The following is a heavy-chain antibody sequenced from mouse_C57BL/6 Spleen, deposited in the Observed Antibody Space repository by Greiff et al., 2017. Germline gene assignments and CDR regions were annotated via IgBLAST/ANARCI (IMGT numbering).Heavy chain of an antibody. CDR1: GYTFTSYW. D-gene: IGHD1-3*01. J-gene: IGHJ4*01. Sequence: VQLKQPGAELVMPGASVKLSCKASGYTFTSYWMHWVKQRPGQGLAWIGEIDPSDNYTNYNQKFKGKSTLTVDKSSSTAYMQLSSLTSEDSAVYYFARRENRYNGYAMDYWGQGTSVTVSS. CDR3: ARRENRYNGYAMDY. V-gene: IGHV1-69*01. CDR2: IDPSDNYT.